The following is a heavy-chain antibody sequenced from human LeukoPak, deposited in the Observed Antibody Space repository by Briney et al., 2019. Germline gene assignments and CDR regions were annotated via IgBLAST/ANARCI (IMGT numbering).Heavy chain of an antibody. J-gene: IGHJ3*02. CDR2: ISSNGGST. Sequence: PGGSLRLSCSASGFTFSSYAMHWVRQAPGKGLEYVSAISSNGGSTYYADSVKGRFTISRDNSKNTLYLQMSSLRAEDTAVYYCAKGDVGITMIRSYAFDIWGQGTMVTVSS. CDR3: AKGDVGITMIRSYAFDI. D-gene: IGHD3-22*01. CDR1: GFTFSSYA. V-gene: IGHV3-64D*09.